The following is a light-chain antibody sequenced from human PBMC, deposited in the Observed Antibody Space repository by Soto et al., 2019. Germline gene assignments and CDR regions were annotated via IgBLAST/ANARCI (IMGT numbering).Light chain of an antibody. V-gene: IGKV3-15*01. CDR2: GAS. CDR3: QQYNNWPPWT. CDR1: QSVSSN. Sequence: EIVMTQSPVTLSVSPGERATLSCRASQSVSSNLAWYQQKPGQAPRLLIYGASTRATGIPARFSGGGSGTEFTLTISSLQSEDFDVYYCQQYNNWPPWTFGQGTKVEIK. J-gene: IGKJ1*01.